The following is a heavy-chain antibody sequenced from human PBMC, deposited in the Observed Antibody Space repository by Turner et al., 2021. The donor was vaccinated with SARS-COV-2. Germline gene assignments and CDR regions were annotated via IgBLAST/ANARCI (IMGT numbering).Heavy chain of an antibody. CDR1: GFTFSSYT. V-gene: IGHV3-21*01. CDR3: ARGTYYYDSSVYSGTNWFDP. D-gene: IGHD3-22*01. CDR2: ISSSSSYI. J-gene: IGHJ5*02. Sequence: EVQLVESGGGLVKPGGSLRLSCAASGFTFSSYTMYWVRQAPGKGLEWVSSISSSSSYIYYADSVKGRFTISRDNAKNSLYLQMNSLRAEDTAVYYCARGTYYYDSSVYSGTNWFDPRGQGTLVTVSS.